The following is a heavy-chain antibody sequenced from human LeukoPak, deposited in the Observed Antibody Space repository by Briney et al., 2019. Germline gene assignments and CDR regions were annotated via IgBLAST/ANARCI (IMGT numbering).Heavy chain of an antibody. D-gene: IGHD4-17*01. CDR1: GFTFSSYW. J-gene: IGHJ4*02. Sequence: GGSLRLSCAASGFTFSSYWLHWVRQAPGKGLVWVSRINSDGSSTSYADSVKGRFTISRDNAKNTLYLQMNSLRAEDTAVYYCARGPYGDHNFDYWGQGTLVTVSS. V-gene: IGHV3-74*01. CDR2: INSDGSST. CDR3: ARGPYGDHNFDY.